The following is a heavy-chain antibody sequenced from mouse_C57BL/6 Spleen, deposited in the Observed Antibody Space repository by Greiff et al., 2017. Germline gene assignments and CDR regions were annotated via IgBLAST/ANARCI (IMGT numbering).Heavy chain of an antibody. CDR3: AREGSSNWAWFAY. CDR2: IYPRSGNT. V-gene: IGHV1-81*01. Sequence: QVHVKQSGAELARPGASVKLSCKASGYTFTSYGISWVKQRTGQGLECIGEIYPRSGNTYYNEKFKGKATLTADKSSSTAYMELRSLTSEDSAVYFCAREGSSNWAWFAYWGQGTLVTVSA. D-gene: IGHD2-5*01. CDR1: GYTFTSYG. J-gene: IGHJ3*01.